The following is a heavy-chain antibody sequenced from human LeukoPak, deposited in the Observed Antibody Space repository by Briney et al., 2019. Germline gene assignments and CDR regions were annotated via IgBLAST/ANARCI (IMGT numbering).Heavy chain of an antibody. CDR1: GSTFSSYE. J-gene: IGHJ5*02. CDR2: ISSSSSTI. V-gene: IGHV3-48*03. CDR3: ARAPITMKRGNNWFDP. Sequence: PGGSLRLSCAASGSTFSSYEMNWVRQAPGKGLEWVSYISSSSSTIYYADSVKGRFTISRDNAKNSLYLQMNSLRAEDTAVYYCARAPITMKRGNNWFDPWGQGTLVTVSS. D-gene: IGHD3-22*01.